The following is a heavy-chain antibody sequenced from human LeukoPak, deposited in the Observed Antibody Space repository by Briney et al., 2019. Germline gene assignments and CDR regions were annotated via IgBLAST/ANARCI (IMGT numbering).Heavy chain of an antibody. CDR3: ARYSGINGHDH. J-gene: IGHJ4*02. D-gene: IGHD2-8*01. CDR1: GGSFTSFY. V-gene: IGHV4-4*07. Sequence: SDTLSSPCTVSGGSFTSFYWSWIRQPAGKGLEWIGRFFSSGSTNYNPSFQSRATISVDKSKNQFSLKLTSVTAADTAVYYCARYSGINGHDHWGQGTLVSVSS. CDR2: FFSSGST.